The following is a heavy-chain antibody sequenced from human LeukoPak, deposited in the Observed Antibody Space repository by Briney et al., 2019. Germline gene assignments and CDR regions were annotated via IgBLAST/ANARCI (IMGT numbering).Heavy chain of an antibody. CDR1: GGSFSGYY. J-gene: IGHJ3*02. CDR3: ARGLMIVAPNAFDI. D-gene: IGHD3-22*01. CDR2: INHSGST. Sequence: PSETLSLTCAVYGGSFSGYYWSWIRQPPGKGLEWIGEINHSGSTNYNPSLKSRVTISVDTSKNQFSLKLSSVTAADTAVYYCARGLMIVAPNAFDIWGQGTMVTVSS. V-gene: IGHV4-34*01.